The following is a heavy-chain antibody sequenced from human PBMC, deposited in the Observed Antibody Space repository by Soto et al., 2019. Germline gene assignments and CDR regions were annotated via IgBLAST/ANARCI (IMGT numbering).Heavy chain of an antibody. Sequence: QVQLVQSGAEVKNPGSSVMVSCKTSGGTFNSYLIDWVRQAPGQGLEWMGGIIPAFGTAKYAQKCQGRVTITADKSTTTAYMELRTLTSEDTAVYYCARGLDQPPVGLYFDTWGQGTLVTVSS. CDR1: GGTFNSYL. CDR2: IIPAFGTA. D-gene: IGHD2-2*01. V-gene: IGHV1-69*06. CDR3: ARGLDQPPVGLYFDT. J-gene: IGHJ4*02.